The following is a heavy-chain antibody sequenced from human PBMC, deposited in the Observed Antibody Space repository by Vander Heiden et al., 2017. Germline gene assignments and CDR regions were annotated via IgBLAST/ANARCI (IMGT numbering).Heavy chain of an antibody. J-gene: IGHJ4*02. D-gene: IGHD3-22*01. CDR2: INPNSGGT. CDR1: GYTFTGYY. Sequence: QVQLVQSGAEVKKPGASVKVSCTASGYTFTGYYMHWVRQAPGQGLEWMGWINPNSGGTNYAQKFQGRVTMTRDTSISTAYMELSRLRSDDTAVYYCAATYYYDSSGWRFFDYWGQGTLVTVSS. V-gene: IGHV1-2*02. CDR3: AATYYYDSSGWRFFDY.